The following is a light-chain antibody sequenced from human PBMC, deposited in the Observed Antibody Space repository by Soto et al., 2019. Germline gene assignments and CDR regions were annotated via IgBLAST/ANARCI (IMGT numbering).Light chain of an antibody. CDR1: QDISNY. CDR2: DAS. J-gene: IGKJ3*01. Sequence: DVQMTQSPSSLSASVGDRVTITCQASQDISNYLNWYQQNPGKAPKLLIYDASNLETGVPSRFSGSGSGTQFTFTISSLQPEDIATYSCQQYDNLPPTFGPGTKVDIK. CDR3: QQYDNLPPT. V-gene: IGKV1-33*01.